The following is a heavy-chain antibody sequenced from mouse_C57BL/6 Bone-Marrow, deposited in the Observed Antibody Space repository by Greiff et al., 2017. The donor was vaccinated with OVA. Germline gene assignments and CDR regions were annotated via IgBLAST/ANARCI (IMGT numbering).Heavy chain of an antibody. V-gene: IGHV1-50*01. D-gene: IGHD2-3*01. CDR3: ARCDDGYRYWYCDF. CDR1: GYTFTSYW. Sequence: QVQLQQPGAELVKPGASVKLSCKASGYTFTSYWMQWVKQRPGQGLEWIGEIDPSDGSTNYNQKFKGKATLTVDTSSSTAYMQLSSLTAEGSAVYYCARCDDGYRYWYCDFWGRGTTVTVSS. CDR2: IDPSDGST. J-gene: IGHJ1*03.